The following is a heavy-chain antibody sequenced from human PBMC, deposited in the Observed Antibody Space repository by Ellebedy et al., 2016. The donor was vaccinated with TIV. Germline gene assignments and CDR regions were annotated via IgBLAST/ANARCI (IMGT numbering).Heavy chain of an antibody. J-gene: IGHJ4*02. CDR2: IYYSGST. CDR3: ARGVVRGVLTLDY. CDR1: GGSISSYY. Sequence: GSLRLXCTVSGGSISSYYWSWIRQPPGKGLEWIGYIYYSGSTNYNPSLKSRVTISVDTSKNQFSLKLSSVTAADTAVYYCARGVVRGVLTLDYWGQGTLVTVSS. D-gene: IGHD3-10*01. V-gene: IGHV4-59*01.